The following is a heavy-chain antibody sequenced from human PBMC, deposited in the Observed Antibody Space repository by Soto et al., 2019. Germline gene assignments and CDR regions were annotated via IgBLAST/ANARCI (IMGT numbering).Heavy chain of an antibody. Sequence: PGGSLRLSSAASGFTFSSYWMSWVRQAPGKGLEWVANIKQDGSEKYYVDSVKGRFTVSRDNAKNSLYLQMNSLRAEDTAVYYCAREGKEWRRPGDYWGQGTLVTVSS. V-gene: IGHV3-7*05. CDR3: AREGKEWRRPGDY. CDR2: IKQDGSEK. CDR1: GFTFSSYW. J-gene: IGHJ4*02. D-gene: IGHD5-12*01.